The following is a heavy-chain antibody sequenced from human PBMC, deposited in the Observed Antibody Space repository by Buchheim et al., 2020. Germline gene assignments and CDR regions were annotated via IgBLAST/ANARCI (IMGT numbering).Heavy chain of an antibody. J-gene: IGHJ4*02. D-gene: IGHD6-13*01. CDR1: GGSISSISYY. CDR2: IYYSGST. CDR3: ARQSSSSWYGGDFDY. Sequence: QLQLQESGPGLVKPSETLSLTCTVSGGSISSISYYWGWIRQPPGKGLEWIGSIYYSGSTYYNPSLKSRVTISVDTSKNQFSLKLSSVTAADTAVYYCARQSSSSWYGGDFDYWGQGTL. V-gene: IGHV4-39*01.